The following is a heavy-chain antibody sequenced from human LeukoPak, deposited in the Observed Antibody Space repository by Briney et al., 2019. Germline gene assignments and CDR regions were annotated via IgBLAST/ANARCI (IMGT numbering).Heavy chain of an antibody. Sequence: GGSLRLSCAASGFTFSSYSMNWVRQAPGKGLEWVSYISSSSSTIYYADSVKGRFTISRDNAKNSLYLQMNSLRAEDTAVYYCARDNYYGSGSYPHYWGQGTLSPSPQ. CDR1: GFTFSSYS. CDR3: ARDNYYGSGSYPHY. CDR2: ISSSSSTI. V-gene: IGHV3-48*01. J-gene: IGHJ4*02. D-gene: IGHD3-10*01.